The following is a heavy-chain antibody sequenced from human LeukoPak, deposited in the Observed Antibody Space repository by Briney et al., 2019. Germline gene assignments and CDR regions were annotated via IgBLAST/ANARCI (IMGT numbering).Heavy chain of an antibody. D-gene: IGHD5-24*01. CDR3: ARGDGYNFFDY. J-gene: IGHJ4*02. Sequence: GGSLRLSCAASGFTFTTNAMSWVRQAPGKGLEWVSAISGRTGATYYADSEKGRFTISRDNSENTLYLQMKSLRAEDTAVYYCARGDGYNFFDYWGQGTLVTVSS. V-gene: IGHV3-23*01. CDR2: ISGRTGAT. CDR1: GFTFTTNA.